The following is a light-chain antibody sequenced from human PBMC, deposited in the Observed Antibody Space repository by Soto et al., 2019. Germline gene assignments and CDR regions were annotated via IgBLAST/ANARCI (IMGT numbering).Light chain of an antibody. CDR1: QSVTSCY. CDR2: EAS. J-gene: IGKJ5*01. CDR3: QQSSSSPIT. Sequence: DILLTHSPATLSLSPGERATLSCLASQSVTSCYLAWYQQKPGQAPTLLMYEASSRATGIPDRFSGSGSGTDFTLTISRLEAEDFAVSYCQQSSSSPITFGHGTDWRL. V-gene: IGKV3-20*01.